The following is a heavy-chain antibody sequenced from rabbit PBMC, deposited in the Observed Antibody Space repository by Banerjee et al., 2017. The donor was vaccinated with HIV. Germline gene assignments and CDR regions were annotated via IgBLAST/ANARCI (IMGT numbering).Heavy chain of an antibody. D-gene: IGHD1-1*01. J-gene: IGHJ4*01. CDR3: ARESYPGSGGYYPTYYFDL. CDR1: GFTISSSYW. V-gene: IGHV1S45*01. CDR2: IYAGDSDTT. Sequence: QEQLEESGGDLVKPEGSLTLTCTASGFTISSSYWICWVRQAPGKGLEWIACIYAGDSDTTYYASWAKGRFTISKTSSTTVTLQMTSLTAADTATYFCARESYPGSGGYYPTYYFDLWGPGTLVTVS.